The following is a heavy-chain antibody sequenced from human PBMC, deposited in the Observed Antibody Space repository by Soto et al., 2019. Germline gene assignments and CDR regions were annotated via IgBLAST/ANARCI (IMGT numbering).Heavy chain of an antibody. Sequence: SETLSLTCTVSGGSISSSSYYWGWIRQPPGKGLEWIGSIYYSGSTYYNPSLKSRVTISVDTSKDQFSLKLSSVTAADTAVYYCARLWIAGRYFDYWGQGTLVTVSS. CDR1: GGSISSSSYY. D-gene: IGHD2-21*01. CDR3: ARLWIAGRYFDY. J-gene: IGHJ4*02. CDR2: IYYSGST. V-gene: IGHV4-39*01.